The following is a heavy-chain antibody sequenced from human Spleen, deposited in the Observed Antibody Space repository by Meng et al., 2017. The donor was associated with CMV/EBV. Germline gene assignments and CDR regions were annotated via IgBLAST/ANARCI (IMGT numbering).Heavy chain of an antibody. CDR2: INPSGGST. J-gene: IGHJ6*02. D-gene: IGHD3-3*01. CDR1: GYTFTSYY. CDR3: ARDGPGGPGITIFGVVSPYGMDV. Sequence: ASVKVSCKASGYTFTSYYMHWVRQAPGQGLEWMGIINPSGGSTSYAQKFQGRVTMTRDTSTSTVYMELSSLIPEDTAVYYCARDGPGGPGITIFGVVSPYGMDVWGQGTTVTVSS. V-gene: IGHV1-46*01.